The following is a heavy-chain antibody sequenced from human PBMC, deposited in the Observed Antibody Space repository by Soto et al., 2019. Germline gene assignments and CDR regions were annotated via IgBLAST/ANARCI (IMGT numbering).Heavy chain of an antibody. CDR1: GFTFSSYS. D-gene: IGHD1-26*01. J-gene: IGHJ6*02. CDR2: ISSSSSYI. V-gene: IGHV3-21*01. Sequence: GGSLRLSCAASGFTFSSYSMNWVRQAPGKGLEWVSSISSSSSYIYYADSVRGRFTISRDNAKNSLYLQMNSLRAEDTAVYYCARERRLGRGSYFEYYYYYGMDVWGQGTTVTVSS. CDR3: ARERRLGRGSYFEYYYYYGMDV.